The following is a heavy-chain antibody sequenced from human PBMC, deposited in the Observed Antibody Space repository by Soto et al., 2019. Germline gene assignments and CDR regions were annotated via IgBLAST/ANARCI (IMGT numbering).Heavy chain of an antibody. CDR2: IYYSGTT. Sequence: QVQLQESGPGLVKPSETLSLTCSVSGGSISGLYWSWVRQPPGRGLEWIGWIYYSGTTNYNPSLKSRVTMSGDTYKNQFSLKLSSVTAEYTAIYYCASLRNHYCRDVWGRGTPVAVSS. CDR1: GGSISGLY. CDR3: ASLRNHYCRDV. J-gene: IGHJ6*03. V-gene: IGHV4-59*08. D-gene: IGHD1-1*01.